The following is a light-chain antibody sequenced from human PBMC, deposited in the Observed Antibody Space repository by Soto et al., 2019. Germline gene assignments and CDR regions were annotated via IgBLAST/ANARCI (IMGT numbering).Light chain of an antibody. CDR2: DVS. CDR3: SSYTSSSTLLDF. V-gene: IGLV2-14*01. CDR1: SSDVGGYNY. Sequence: QSALTQPASVSGSPGQSITISCTGTSSDVGGYNYVSWYQQHPGKAPKLMIYDVSNRPSGVSNRFSGSKSGNTASLTISGLQAEDEADYYCSSYTSSSTLLDFFGTGTKLTVL. J-gene: IGLJ1*01.